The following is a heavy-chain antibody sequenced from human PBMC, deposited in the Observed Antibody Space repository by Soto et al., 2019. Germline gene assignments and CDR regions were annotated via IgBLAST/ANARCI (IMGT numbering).Heavy chain of an antibody. Sequence: QVQLVQSGDEVKKPGASVKVSCKASGYIFVSYGIAWVRQAPRQGRAWMGWISPYTVNTHSASKVQGRLTMTTDTSTSTASMDLGSLTSDDSAEYYGVMVDSYVSPTPKDDWGQGTTVTVSS. CDR2: ISPYTVNT. CDR1: GYIFVSYG. D-gene: IGHD3-16*01. CDR3: VMVDSYVSPTPKDD. J-gene: IGHJ6*02. V-gene: IGHV1-18*01.